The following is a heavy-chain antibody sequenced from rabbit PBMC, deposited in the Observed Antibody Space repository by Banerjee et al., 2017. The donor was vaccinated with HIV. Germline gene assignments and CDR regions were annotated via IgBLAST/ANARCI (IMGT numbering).Heavy chain of an antibody. CDR2: IYGGDGVT. D-gene: IGHD8-1*01. CDR1: GLDFSSSYL. Sequence: QSLEESGGDLVKPGASLTLTCKASGLDFSSSYLICWVRQAPGKGLEWIACIYGGDGVTYYASWVNGRFTISKTSSTTVTLQMTSLTAADTATYFCAREISSNYWAGDLWGQGTLVT. J-gene: IGHJ6*01. V-gene: IGHV1S40*01. CDR3: AREISSNYWAGDL.